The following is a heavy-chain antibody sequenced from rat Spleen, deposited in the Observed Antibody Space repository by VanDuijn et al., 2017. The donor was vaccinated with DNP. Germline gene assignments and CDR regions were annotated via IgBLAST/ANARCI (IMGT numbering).Heavy chain of an antibody. Sequence: EVQLVESGGGLVQPGRSLKLSCAASGFTFSDYNMAWVRQAPKKGLEWVASISVSGGNTYYRDSVKGRCAVSRDNAKTTLYLQMDSLRSEDTATYYCARHEYYHGSFDYWGQGVMVTVSS. CDR2: ISVSGGNT. J-gene: IGHJ2*01. CDR3: ARHEYYHGSFDY. CDR1: GFTFSDYN. D-gene: IGHD1-12*01. V-gene: IGHV5S23*01.